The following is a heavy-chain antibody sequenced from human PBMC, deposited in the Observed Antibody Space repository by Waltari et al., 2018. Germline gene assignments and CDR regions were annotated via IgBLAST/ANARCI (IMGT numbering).Heavy chain of an antibody. V-gene: IGHV4-39*07. CDR3: ARDPTKGVYDWFDP. Sequence: QPQLQASGPRLVKPSETLSLTCSVSGDSLMYNLYYWGWIRQPPGKGLEWIGSNDYDGTTHYNSSLKGRSTVAVDATKNQFAWEIRSTAAADTAVYYCARDPTKGVYDWFDPWGQGVLVIVSA. D-gene: IGHD3-10*01. CDR1: GDSLMYNLYY. CDR2: NDYDGTT. J-gene: IGHJ5*02.